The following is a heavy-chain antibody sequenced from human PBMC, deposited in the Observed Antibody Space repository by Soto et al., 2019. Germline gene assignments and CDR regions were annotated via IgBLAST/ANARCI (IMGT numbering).Heavy chain of an antibody. CDR2: IYYSGST. CDR3: ARDMGSSGDYAPVDAFDI. J-gene: IGHJ3*02. D-gene: IGHD4-17*01. Sequence: QVQLQESGPGLVKPSQTLSLTCTVSGGSISSGGYYWSWIRQHPGKGLEWIGYIYYSGSTYYNPSLKSRVTLSVDTSKNQFSLKLSSVTAADTAVYYCARDMGSSGDYAPVDAFDIWGQGTMVTVSS. V-gene: IGHV4-31*03. CDR1: GGSISSGGYY.